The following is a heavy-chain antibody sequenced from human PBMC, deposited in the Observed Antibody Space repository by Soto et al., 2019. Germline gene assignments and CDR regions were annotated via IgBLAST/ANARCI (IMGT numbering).Heavy chain of an antibody. CDR2: ISGGGDAT. Sequence: EVQVLDSGGGLVQPGGSLRLSCAASGFTFSGYALTWVRQAPGKGLEWVSAISGGGDATFYADSVKGRFTISRDNSKNTLYLQMNTLRAEDTAVYYCARKVSGSTGRPDLWYFDLWGRGTLVTVSS. CDR3: ARKVSGSTGRPDLWYFDL. V-gene: IGHV3-23*01. J-gene: IGHJ2*01. CDR1: GFTFSGYA. D-gene: IGHD3-10*01.